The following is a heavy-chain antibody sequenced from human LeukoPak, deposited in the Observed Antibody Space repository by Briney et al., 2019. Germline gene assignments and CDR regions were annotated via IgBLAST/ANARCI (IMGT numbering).Heavy chain of an antibody. CDR1: GGSISSYY. J-gene: IGHJ4*02. Sequence: SQTLSLTCTVSGGSISSYYWSWIRQPAGKGLEWIGRIHASGSTDYNPSLESRVTMSVDTSKSQFSLRLSSVTAADTAVYYCAREGSMTARPFVSIDYWGQGTLVTVSS. D-gene: IGHD6-6*01. V-gene: IGHV4-4*07. CDR3: AREGSMTARPFVSIDY. CDR2: IHASGST.